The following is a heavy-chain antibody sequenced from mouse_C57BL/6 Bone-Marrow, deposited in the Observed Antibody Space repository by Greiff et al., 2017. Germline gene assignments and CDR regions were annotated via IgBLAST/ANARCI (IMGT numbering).Heavy chain of an antibody. CDR3: TVGDSYVGYCDV. V-gene: IGHV6-3*01. D-gene: IGHD1-1*02. CDR1: GFTFSNYW. J-gene: IGHJ1*03. CDR2: IRLKSDNYAT. Sequence: EVKLMESGGGLVQPGGSMKLSCVASGFTFSNYWMNWVRQSPEKGLEWVAQIRLKSDNYATHYAESVKGRFTISRDDSKSRVYLQMSNLRAEDTGIYYCTVGDSYVGYCDVWGTGTTVTVSS.